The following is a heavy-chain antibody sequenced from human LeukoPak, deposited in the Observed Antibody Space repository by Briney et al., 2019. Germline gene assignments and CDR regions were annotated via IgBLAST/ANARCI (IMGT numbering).Heavy chain of an antibody. CDR1: GFTFTDYY. V-gene: IGHV3-11*06. CDR2: ISSSSRST. Sequence: PGGSLRLSCAASGFTFTDYYMSWIRQAPRKGLEWVSYISSSSRSTTYADSVKGRFTISRDNAKNSLYLQMNSLRAEDTAVYYCSGGYDSDYFFYYGMDVWGQGTTVTVSS. D-gene: IGHD5-12*01. J-gene: IGHJ6*02. CDR3: SGGYDSDYFFYYGMDV.